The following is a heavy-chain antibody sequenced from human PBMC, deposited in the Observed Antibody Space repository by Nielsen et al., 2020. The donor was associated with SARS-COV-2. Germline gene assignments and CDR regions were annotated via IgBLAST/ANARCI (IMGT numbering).Heavy chain of an antibody. CDR1: GFTFSSHS. J-gene: IGHJ4*02. V-gene: IGHV3-48*01. CDR3: ARDPSRQITPFDF. CDR2: ISSSSSTI. Sequence: GESLKISCAASGFTFSSHSMNWVRQAPGKGLQWVSYISSSSSTIDYADSVKGRFTISRDNARNSLFLQMNSLRSDDTAVYYCARDPSRQITPFDFWGQGTLVTVSS. D-gene: IGHD2-15*01.